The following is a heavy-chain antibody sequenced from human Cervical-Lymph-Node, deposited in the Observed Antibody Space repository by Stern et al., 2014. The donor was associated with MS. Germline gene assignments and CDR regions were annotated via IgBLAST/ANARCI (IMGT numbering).Heavy chain of an antibody. J-gene: IGHJ4*02. Sequence: VQLVESGGGVVQPGRSLRLSCAASGFTFRTHGMHWVRQAPGKGLEWVAVISADGSKKYYVDSVKGRFTISRDDSKNTLYLQMNSLRPEDTAVYFCAKYTDGSGWPGYWGQGTLVTVSS. CDR1: GFTFRTHG. CDR3: AKYTDGSGWPGY. V-gene: IGHV3-30*18. CDR2: ISADGSKK. D-gene: IGHD6-19*01.